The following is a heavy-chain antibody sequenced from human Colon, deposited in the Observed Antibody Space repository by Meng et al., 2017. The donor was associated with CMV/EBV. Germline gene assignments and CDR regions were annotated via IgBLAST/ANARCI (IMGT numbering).Heavy chain of an antibody. CDR1: GFTFSSYA. Sequence: GRSLRLSCAASGFTFSSYAMSWVRQAPGKGLEWVSIISGNGDTTYYADSVKGRFTISRDNSKNTVSLQMNNLRAEDTAVYYCAHRGRDGYNIHYFGLDVWGQGTTVTVSS. J-gene: IGHJ6*02. D-gene: IGHD5-24*01. CDR2: ISGNGDTT. CDR3: AHRGRDGYNIHYFGLDV. V-gene: IGHV3-23*01.